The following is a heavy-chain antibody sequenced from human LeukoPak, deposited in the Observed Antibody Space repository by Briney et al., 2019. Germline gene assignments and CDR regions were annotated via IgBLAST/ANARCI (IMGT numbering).Heavy chain of an antibody. D-gene: IGHD3-10*01. V-gene: IGHV4-61*02. CDR1: GYSISSSYY. Sequence: SETLSLTCTVSGYSISSSYYWGWIRQPAGKGLEWIGRIYTSGSTNYNPSLKSRVTISVDTSKNQFSLKLSSVTAADTAVYYCARSYYYGSGSYSYYYYYMDVWGKGTTVTISS. CDR3: ARSYYYGSGSYSYYYYYMDV. J-gene: IGHJ6*03. CDR2: IYTSGST.